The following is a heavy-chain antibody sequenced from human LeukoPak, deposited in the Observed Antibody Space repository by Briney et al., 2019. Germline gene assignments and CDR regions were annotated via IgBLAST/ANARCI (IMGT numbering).Heavy chain of an antibody. CDR3: ARALYPGGYYGDSPFGY. D-gene: IGHD4-17*01. V-gene: IGHV3-30-3*01. Sequence: GGSLRLSCAASGFTFSSYAMHWVRQAPGKGLEWVAVISYDGSNKYYADSVKGRFTISRDNSKNTLYLQMNSLRAEDTAVYYCARALYPGGYYGDSPFGYWGQGTLVIVSS. CDR1: GFTFSSYA. J-gene: IGHJ4*02. CDR2: ISYDGSNK.